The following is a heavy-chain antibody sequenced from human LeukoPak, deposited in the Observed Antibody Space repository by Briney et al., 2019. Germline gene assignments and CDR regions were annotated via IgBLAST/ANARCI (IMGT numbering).Heavy chain of an antibody. J-gene: IGHJ6*03. CDR2: ISAYNGNT. Sequence: ASVKVSCKASGYTFTSYGISWVRQAPGQGLEWMGWISAYNGNTNYAQKLQGRVTMTTDTSTSTAYMELRSLRSDDTAVYYCARERDPVSSPLYYYYYYMDVWGKGTTVTVSS. V-gene: IGHV1-18*01. CDR3: ARERDPVSSPLYYYYYYMDV. CDR1: GYTFTSYG.